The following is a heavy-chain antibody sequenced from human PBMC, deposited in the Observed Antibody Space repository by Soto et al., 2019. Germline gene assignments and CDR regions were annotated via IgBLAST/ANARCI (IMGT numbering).Heavy chain of an antibody. Sequence: SETLSLTCTVSGGSISSYYWSWIRQPPGKGLEWIGYIYYSGSTNYNPSLKSRVTISVDTSENQFSLKLSSVTAADTAVYYCARDLRWYDILTGYLDDYYYYGMDVWGQGTTVTV. CDR2: IYYSGST. D-gene: IGHD3-9*01. CDR3: ARDLRWYDILTGYLDDYYYYGMDV. J-gene: IGHJ6*02. CDR1: GGSISSYY. V-gene: IGHV4-59*01.